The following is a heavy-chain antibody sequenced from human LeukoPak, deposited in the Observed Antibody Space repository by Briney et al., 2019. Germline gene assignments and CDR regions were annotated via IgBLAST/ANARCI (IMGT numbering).Heavy chain of an antibody. CDR3: ARGPYDFWSGYYNY. J-gene: IGHJ4*02. D-gene: IGHD3-3*01. V-gene: IGHV1-69*05. CDR2: IIPIFGTA. CDR1: GGTFSSYA. Sequence: GASVKVSCKASGGTFSSYAIRWVRKAPGQGLEWMAGIIPIFGTANYAQKFQGRVTITTDESTSTAYMELSSLRSEDTAVYYCARGPYDFWSGYYNYWGQGTLVTVSS.